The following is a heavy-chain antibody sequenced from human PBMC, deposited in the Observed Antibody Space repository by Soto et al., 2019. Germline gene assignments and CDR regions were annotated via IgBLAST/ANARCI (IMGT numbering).Heavy chain of an antibody. CDR1: GGSVSSGSYD. D-gene: IGHD3-16*01. CDR2: IYYSGST. Sequence: QVQLQESGPGLVKPSETLSLTCTVSGGSVSSGSYDWSWLRQPPGKELEWIGYIYYSGSTNYKPSLKSQVTVSVDTAKNQFPLKLSSVTAADTAVYYCAREEGAGEEVSWCQGTLVTVSS. V-gene: IGHV4-61*01. J-gene: IGHJ4*02. CDR3: AREEGAGEEVS.